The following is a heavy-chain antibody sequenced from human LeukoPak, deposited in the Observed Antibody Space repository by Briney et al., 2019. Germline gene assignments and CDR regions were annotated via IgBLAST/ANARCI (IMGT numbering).Heavy chain of an antibody. CDR1: GFSFGSYW. CDR3: ARSTGWYPFPDY. J-gene: IGHJ4*02. CDR2: MNQNAGEK. D-gene: IGHD6-19*01. Sequence: GGSLRLSCAASGFSFGSYWMSWVRQAPGKGLEWVASMNQNAGEKHYVDSVKGRSTISRDNAKNSLYLQVDSLRADDTAVYYCARSTGWYPFPDYWGQGTLVIVSS. V-gene: IGHV3-7*01.